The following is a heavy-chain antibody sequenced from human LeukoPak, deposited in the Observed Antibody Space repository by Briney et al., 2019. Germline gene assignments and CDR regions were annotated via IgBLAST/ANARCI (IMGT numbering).Heavy chain of an antibody. Sequence: GASVKVSCKASGYTFTSYGISWVRQAPGQGLEWMGWISAYNGNTNYAQKLQGRVTMTTDTSTSTAYMELRSLRSDDTAVYYCARSGPITTLVVVITPHDAFDIWGQGTMVTVSS. V-gene: IGHV1-18*01. CDR3: ARSGPITTLVVVITPHDAFDI. J-gene: IGHJ3*02. D-gene: IGHD3-22*01. CDR1: GYTFTSYG. CDR2: ISAYNGNT.